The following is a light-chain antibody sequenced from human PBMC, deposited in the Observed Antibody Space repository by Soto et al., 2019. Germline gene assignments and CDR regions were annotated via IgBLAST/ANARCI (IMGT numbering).Light chain of an antibody. CDR3: TSSTSDSLEV. Sequence: QSVLTQPASMSGSPGQSITISCTGTSSDVGGSNYVSWYQQYPGKVPKLLIYKVSNRPSGVSNRFSGSKSGNTASLTISGLQAEDEADYFCTSSTSDSLEVFGTGTKVTAL. J-gene: IGLJ1*01. V-gene: IGLV2-14*01. CDR1: SSDVGGSNY. CDR2: KVS.